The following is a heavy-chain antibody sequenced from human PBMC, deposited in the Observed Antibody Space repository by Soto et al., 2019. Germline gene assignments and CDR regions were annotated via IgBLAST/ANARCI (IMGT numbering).Heavy chain of an antibody. CDR1: GYAFTSYG. Sequence: ASAQASCKDSGYAFTSYGTNRVRQAPGQGLEWMGWISAYNGNTNYAQKLQGRVTMTTGTSTRTAYMDVSSLRYEDTGVYSCAAVDMGDYWGQGTLVTVSS. CDR3: AAVDMGDY. V-gene: IGHV1-18*01. D-gene: IGHD5-12*01. CDR2: ISAYNGNT. J-gene: IGHJ4*02.